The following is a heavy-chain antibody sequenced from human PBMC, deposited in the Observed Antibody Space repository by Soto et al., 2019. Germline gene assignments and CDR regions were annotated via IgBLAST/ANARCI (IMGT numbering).Heavy chain of an antibody. CDR3: AREGYSSSPNTYYYYYMDV. CDR2: MNPNSGNT. Sequence: QVQLVQSGAEVKKPGASVKVSCKASGYTFTSYDINWVRQATGQGLKWMGWMNPNSGNTGYAQKFQGRVTMTRNTSISTAYMELSSLRSEDTAVYYCAREGYSSSPNTYYYYYMDVWGKGTTVTVSS. CDR1: GYTFTSYD. J-gene: IGHJ6*03. D-gene: IGHD6-6*01. V-gene: IGHV1-8*01.